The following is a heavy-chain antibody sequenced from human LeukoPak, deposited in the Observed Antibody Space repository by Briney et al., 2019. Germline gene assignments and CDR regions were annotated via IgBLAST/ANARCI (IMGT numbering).Heavy chain of an antibody. J-gene: IGHJ5*02. CDR1: GYTFISYG. CDR2: ISAYNGNT. CDR3: ARDRDCGGDCSPGWFDP. Sequence: GASVKVSCKASGYTFISYGISWVRQAPGQGLEWMGWISAYNGNTNYAQKLQGRVTMTTDTSTSTAYMELRSLRSDDTAVYYCARDRDCGGDCSPGWFDPWGQGTLVTVSS. V-gene: IGHV1-18*01. D-gene: IGHD2-21*02.